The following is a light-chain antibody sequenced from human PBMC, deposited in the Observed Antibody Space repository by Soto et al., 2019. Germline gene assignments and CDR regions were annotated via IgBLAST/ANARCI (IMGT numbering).Light chain of an antibody. CDR3: SSYTSSSTFYV. V-gene: IGLV2-14*01. CDR1: SSDVGGYNY. J-gene: IGLJ1*01. Sequence: QSVLTQPAYVSGSPGQSITISCTGTSSDVGGYNYVSWYQQHSGKAPKLMIYDVSNRPSGVSNRFPGSKSGNTASLTISGLQAEDEADYYCSSYTSSSTFYVFGTGTKVTVL. CDR2: DVS.